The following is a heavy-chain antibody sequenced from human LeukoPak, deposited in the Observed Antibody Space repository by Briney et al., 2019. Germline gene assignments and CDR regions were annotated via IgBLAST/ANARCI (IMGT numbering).Heavy chain of an antibody. D-gene: IGHD3-10*01. CDR3: ARVEFGELSPYFDY. J-gene: IGHJ4*02. V-gene: IGHV3-74*01. Sequence: GGSLRLSCAASGFTFSGYWMHWVRQAPGKGLVWVSRINSDGSSTSYADSVKGRFTISRDNAKNTLYLQMNSLRAEDTAVYYCARVEFGELSPYFDYWGQGTLVTVSS. CDR1: GFTFSGYW. CDR2: INSDGSST.